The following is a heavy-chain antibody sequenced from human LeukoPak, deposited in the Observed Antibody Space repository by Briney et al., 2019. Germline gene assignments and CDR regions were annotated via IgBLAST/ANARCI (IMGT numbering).Heavy chain of an antibody. J-gene: IGHJ5*02. D-gene: IGHD6-13*01. CDR3: ASARYSSSWHMFDP. CDR1: GGTFSSYA. Sequence: GASVKVSCKASGGTFSSYAISWVRQAPGQGLEWMGGIIPIFGTANYAQKFQGRVTITTDESTSTAYMELSSLRSEDTAVYYCASARYSSSWHMFDPWGQGTLVTVSS. V-gene: IGHV1-69*05. CDR2: IIPIFGTA.